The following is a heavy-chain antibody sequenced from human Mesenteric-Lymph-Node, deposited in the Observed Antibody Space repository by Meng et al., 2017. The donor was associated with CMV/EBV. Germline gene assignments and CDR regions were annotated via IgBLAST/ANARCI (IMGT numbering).Heavy chain of an antibody. Sequence: SDPTLVKPAQTLTLTCTFSGISLTTTGVGVGWIRQPPGKALEWLALILWNDDKRYSPSLKSRVTIIKDISKNQVVLTMINMHPVDTATYYCVPSSTGWRADYWGQGTLVTVSS. V-gene: IGHV2-5*01. CDR1: GISLTTTGVG. D-gene: IGHD6-19*01. CDR3: VPSSTGWRADY. CDR2: ILWNDDK. J-gene: IGHJ4*02.